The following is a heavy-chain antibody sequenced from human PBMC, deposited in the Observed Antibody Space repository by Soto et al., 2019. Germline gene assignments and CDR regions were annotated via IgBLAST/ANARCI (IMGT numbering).Heavy chain of an antibody. D-gene: IGHD6-13*01. V-gene: IGHV3-23*01. CDR3: AKAGRAAGTPTDY. J-gene: IGHJ4*02. Sequence: EVQLLESGGGLVQPGGSLRLSCAASGFTFSSYAMSWVRQAPGKGLEWVSAISGSGGSTYYADSVKGRFTISRDNSKNTLYLQMKSLRAEDTAVYYCAKAGRAAGTPTDYWGQGTLVTVSS. CDR1: GFTFSSYA. CDR2: ISGSGGST.